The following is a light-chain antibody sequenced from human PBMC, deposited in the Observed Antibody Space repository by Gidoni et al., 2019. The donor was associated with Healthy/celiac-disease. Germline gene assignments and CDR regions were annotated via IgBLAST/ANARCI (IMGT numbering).Light chain of an antibody. CDR3: QQYNKWTSSQT. Sequence: EIVMTQSPATLSVSPGERATLSCRASQSVSSNLAWYQQKPGQAPRLLIYGASNGDTGIPARFSGSGSGTEFTLTISRLQSEDFAVYYCQQYNKWTSSQTFGQGTKVEIK. V-gene: IGKV3-15*01. CDR1: QSVSSN. J-gene: IGKJ1*01. CDR2: GAS.